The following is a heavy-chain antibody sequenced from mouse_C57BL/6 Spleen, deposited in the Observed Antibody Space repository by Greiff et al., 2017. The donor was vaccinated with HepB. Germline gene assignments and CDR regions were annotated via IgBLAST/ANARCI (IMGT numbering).Heavy chain of an antibody. J-gene: IGHJ2*01. CDR1: GYTFTSYG. Sequence: QVQLQQSGAELARPGASVKLSCKASGYTFTSYGISWVKQRTGQGLEWIGEIYPRSGNTYYNEKFKGKATLTADKSSSTAYMELRSLTSEDSAVYFCARSAAYYYGSSLDYWGQGTTLTVSS. CDR2: IYPRSGNT. D-gene: IGHD1-1*01. V-gene: IGHV1-81*01. CDR3: ARSAAYYYGSSLDY.